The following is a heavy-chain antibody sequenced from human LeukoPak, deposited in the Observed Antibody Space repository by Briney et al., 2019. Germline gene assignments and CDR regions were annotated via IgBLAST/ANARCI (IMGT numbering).Heavy chain of an antibody. CDR1: GGSISSSPYY. Sequence: SETLSLTCTESGGSISSSPYYGGWIRQPPGKGLEWIGSIYHSGSTYYNPSLKSRVTISVDTSKNQFSLKLSSVTAADTAVYYCARAMTRVTTGRGWFDPWGQGTLVTVSS. CDR2: IYHSGST. D-gene: IGHD4-11*01. J-gene: IGHJ5*02. V-gene: IGHV4-39*07. CDR3: ARAMTRVTTGRGWFDP.